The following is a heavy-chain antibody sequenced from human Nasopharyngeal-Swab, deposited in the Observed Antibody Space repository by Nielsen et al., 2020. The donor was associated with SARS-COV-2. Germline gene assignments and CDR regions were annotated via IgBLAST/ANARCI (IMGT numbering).Heavy chain of an antibody. CDR1: GFIFSNYW. CDR3: AREGRDGFDY. CDR2: IKQDGSEM. J-gene: IGHJ4*02. D-gene: IGHD5-24*01. Sequence: GESLKISCAASGFIFSNYWMTWVRQAPGKGLEWVANIKQDGSEMYYVDSVKGRFTISRDNAKNSLYLQMNSLRVEDTAVYYCAREGRDGFDYWGQGTLVTVPS. V-gene: IGHV3-7*01.